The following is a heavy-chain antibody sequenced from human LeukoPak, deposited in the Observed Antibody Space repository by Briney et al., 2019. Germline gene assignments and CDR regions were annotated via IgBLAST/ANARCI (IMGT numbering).Heavy chain of an antibody. J-gene: IGHJ5*02. V-gene: IGHV4-59*12. CDR2: IYYSGDT. Sequence: SETLSLTCTVSGGSISSYYWSWIRQPPGKGLEWIGYIYYSGDTYYNPSLRSRVSISVDTSKNQFSLKLSSVTAADTAMYYCARDYGNNWFDPWGQGTLVTVSA. CDR3: ARDYGNNWFDP. D-gene: IGHD4-17*01. CDR1: GGSISSYY.